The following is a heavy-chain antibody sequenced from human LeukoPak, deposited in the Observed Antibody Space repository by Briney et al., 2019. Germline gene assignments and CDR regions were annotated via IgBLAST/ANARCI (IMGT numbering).Heavy chain of an antibody. CDR2: ISYDGSNK. D-gene: IGHD3-9*01. Sequence: PGGSLRLSCAASGFTFSSYGMHWVRQAPGKGLEWVALISYDGSNKYYADSVKGRFTISRDNSKNTLYLQMNSLRPEDTAVYSCAKDHALRYFDWSHDYWGQGTLVTVSS. CDR3: AKDHALRYFDWSHDY. CDR1: GFTFSSYG. V-gene: IGHV3-30*18. J-gene: IGHJ4*02.